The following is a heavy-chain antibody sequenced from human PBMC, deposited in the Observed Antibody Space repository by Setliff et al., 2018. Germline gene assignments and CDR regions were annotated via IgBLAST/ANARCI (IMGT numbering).Heavy chain of an antibody. V-gene: IGHV4-38-2*02. J-gene: IGHJ4*02. Sequence: SETLSLTCDVSGYSISSGHYWGWIRQPPGKGLEWIGSMYPGRNTYYNPSLKSRVTISLDSSKNQFSLRLSSVTAADAAVYFCARESATIGEFPLYYFDKWGQGIPVTVS. CDR1: GYSISSGHY. CDR3: ARESATIGEFPLYYFDK. D-gene: IGHD3-10*01. CDR2: MYPGRNT.